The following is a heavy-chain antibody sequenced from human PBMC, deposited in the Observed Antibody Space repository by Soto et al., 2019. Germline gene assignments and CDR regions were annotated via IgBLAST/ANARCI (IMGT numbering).Heavy chain of an antibody. CDR3: ARDSSPHMNDYTINWFDP. J-gene: IGHJ5*02. Sequence: GASVKVSCQASGGTFSSYASSWVRQAPGQGPEWMGIINPSGGSTSYAQKFQGRVTMTRDTSTSTVYMELSSLRSEDTAVYYCARDSSPHMNDYTINWFDPWGQGTLVTVSS. V-gene: IGHV1-46*01. CDR2: INPSGGST. CDR1: GGTFSSYA. D-gene: IGHD4-4*01.